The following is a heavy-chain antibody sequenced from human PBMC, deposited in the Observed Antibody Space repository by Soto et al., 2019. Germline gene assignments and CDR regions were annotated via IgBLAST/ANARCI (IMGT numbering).Heavy chain of an antibody. V-gene: IGHV3-53*01. CDR1: GFSVNDNY. Sequence: HPGGSLRLSXTASGFSVNDNYMAWVRQAPGKSPEWVAVIFTRGTAHYADSVTGRFTFSRDNSKRTLNLQLNNLRAEDTAVYYCTKLWGYYFESWGQGTLVTVSS. CDR3: TKLWGYYFES. CDR2: IFTRGTA. D-gene: IGHD3-22*01. J-gene: IGHJ4*02.